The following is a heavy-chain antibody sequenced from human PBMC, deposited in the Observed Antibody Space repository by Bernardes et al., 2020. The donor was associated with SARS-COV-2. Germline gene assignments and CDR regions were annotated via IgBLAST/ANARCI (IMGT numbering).Heavy chain of an antibody. CDR1: GYTFTSYG. J-gene: IGHJ6*02. CDR2: SSAYNGNT. V-gene: IGHV1-18*01. CDR3: ARDRDSSGYYYYYYGMDV. Sequence: ASLKVACKASGYTFTSYGISWVRQAPGQGLEWMGWSSAYNGNTNYAQKLQRRVNMTTDTSTSTAYMELRSLRSDDTAVYYCARDRDSSGYYYYYYGMDVWGQGTTVTVSS. D-gene: IGHD3-22*01.